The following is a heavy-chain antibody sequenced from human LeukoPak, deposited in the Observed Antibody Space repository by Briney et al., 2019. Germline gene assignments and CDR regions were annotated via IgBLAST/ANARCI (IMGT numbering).Heavy chain of an antibody. J-gene: IGHJ4*02. D-gene: IGHD4-17*01. V-gene: IGHV4-59*01. CDR1: GGSISSYD. CDR3: ARGYGETSTR. CDR2: IYYSGST. Sequence: SETLSLTCTVSGGSISSYDWSWIRQPPGKGLEWIGYIYYSGSTNFNPSLKSRVTISVDTSKNQFSLKLSSVPAADTAVYYCARGYGETSTRWGQGTLVTVSS.